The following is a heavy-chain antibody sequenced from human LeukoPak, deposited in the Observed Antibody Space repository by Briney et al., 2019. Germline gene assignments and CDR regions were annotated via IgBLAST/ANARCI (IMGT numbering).Heavy chain of an antibody. V-gene: IGHV3-7*01. CDR2: IKQDGSEK. Sequence: GGSLRLSCAASGFTFSSYWMSWVRQAPGKGLEWVTNIKQDGSEKYYVDSVKGRFTISRDNAKNSLYLQMNSLRAEDTAVYYCARANDNYYYYYMDVWGKGTTVTISS. J-gene: IGHJ6*03. D-gene: IGHD3-9*01. CDR1: GFTFSSYW. CDR3: ARANDNYYYYYMDV.